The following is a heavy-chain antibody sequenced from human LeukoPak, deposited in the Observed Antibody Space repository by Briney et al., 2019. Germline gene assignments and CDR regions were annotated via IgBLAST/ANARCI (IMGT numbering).Heavy chain of an antibody. V-gene: IGHV1-2*02. CDR2: INPNSGGT. J-gene: IGHJ4*02. Sequence: ASVKVSCKASGYTFTGYYMHWVRQAPGQGLEWMGWINPNSGGTNYAQKFQGRVTMTRDTSISTASMELSSLKPDDTAVYYCARRGRSSNYFDYWGQGTLVTVSS. D-gene: IGHD6-6*01. CDR3: ARRGRSSNYFDY. CDR1: GYTFTGYY.